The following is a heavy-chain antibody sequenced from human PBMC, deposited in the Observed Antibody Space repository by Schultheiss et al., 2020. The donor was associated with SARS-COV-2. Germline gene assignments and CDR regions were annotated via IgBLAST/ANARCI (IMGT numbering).Heavy chain of an antibody. J-gene: IGHJ5*02. CDR1: GGSISSYY. CDR2: IYYSGST. D-gene: IGHD3-3*01. V-gene: IGHV4-59*08. Sequence: SQTLSLTCTVSGGSISSYYWSWIRQPPGKGLEWIGYIYYSGSTNYNPSLKSRVTISVDTSKNQFSLKLSSVTAADTAVYYCARHAAIYYDFWSGYSPRRDCGWFDPWGQGTLVTVSS. CDR3: ARHAAIYYDFWSGYSPRRDCGWFDP.